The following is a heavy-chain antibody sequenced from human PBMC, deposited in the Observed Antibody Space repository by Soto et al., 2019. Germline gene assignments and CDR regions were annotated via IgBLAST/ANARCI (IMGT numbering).Heavy chain of an antibody. CDR3: VHRRDGYNSAFFDY. D-gene: IGHD5-12*01. J-gene: IGHJ4*02. CDR2: IIRIFHTP. CDR1: GGTFSSYA. V-gene: IGHV1-69*13. Sequence: SVKVSCKASGGTFSSYAFSWVRQAPGQGLEWMGGIIRIFHTPTYAQKFQGRVTITADESTSTAYMELISLRSDDTAVYYCVHRRDGYNSAFFDYWGQGTMVTVSS.